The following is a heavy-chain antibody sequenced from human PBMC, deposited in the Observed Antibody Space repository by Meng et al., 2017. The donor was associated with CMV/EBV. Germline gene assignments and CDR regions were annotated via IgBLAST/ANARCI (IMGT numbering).Heavy chain of an antibody. J-gene: IGHJ6*02. V-gene: IGHV3-48*03. CDR2: ISSSGSTI. D-gene: IGHD2-21*01. Sequence: GESLKISCAASGFTFSSYEMNWVRQAPGKGLEWVSYISSSGSTIYYADSVKGRFTISRDNAKNSLYLQMNSLRAEDTAVYYCARALVVETNPRNYYYGMDVWGQGTTVTVSS. CDR1: GFTFSSYE. CDR3: ARALVVETNPRNYYYGMDV.